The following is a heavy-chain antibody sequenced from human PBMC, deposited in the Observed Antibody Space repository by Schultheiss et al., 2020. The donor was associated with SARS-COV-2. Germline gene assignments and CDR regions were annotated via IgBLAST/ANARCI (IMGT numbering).Heavy chain of an antibody. D-gene: IGHD5-18*01. J-gene: IGHJ4*02. Sequence: SETLSLTCAVSGGSISSYYWSWIRQPAGKGLEWIGRIYTSGSTNYNPSLKSRVTMSVDTSKNQFSLKLSSVTAADTAVYYCAKADTAMAAFDYWGQGTLVTVSS. CDR3: AKADTAMAAFDY. CDR2: IYTSGST. CDR1: GGSISSYY. V-gene: IGHV4-4*07.